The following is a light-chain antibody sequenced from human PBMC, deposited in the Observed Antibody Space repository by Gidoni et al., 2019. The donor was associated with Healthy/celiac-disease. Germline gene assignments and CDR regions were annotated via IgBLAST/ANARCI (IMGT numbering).Light chain of an antibody. Sequence: DIQMTQSPSYLSASVGDRVTITCRASQSISSYLNWYQQKPGKAPKLLIYAASSLQRGVASRFSGSGSGTDFTLTISSLQPEDFATYYCQQSYSTLTFGPGTKVDIQ. CDR1: QSISSY. CDR2: AAS. J-gene: IGKJ3*01. V-gene: IGKV1-39*01. CDR3: QQSYSTLT.